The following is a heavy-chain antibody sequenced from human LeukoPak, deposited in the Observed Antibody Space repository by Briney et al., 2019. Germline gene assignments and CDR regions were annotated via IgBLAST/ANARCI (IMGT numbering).Heavy chain of an antibody. CDR2: IWYDGSNI. CDR1: GFTFSSYG. Sequence: GGSLRLSCAASGFTFSSYGMHWVRQAPGKGLEWVAVIWYDGSNIYYADSVKGRFTISRDNSKNTLHLQMNSLRAEDTALYYCARARNDYDSNGFSVLDYWGQGTLVTVSS. V-gene: IGHV3-33*01. D-gene: IGHD3-22*01. J-gene: IGHJ4*02. CDR3: ARARNDYDSNGFSVLDY.